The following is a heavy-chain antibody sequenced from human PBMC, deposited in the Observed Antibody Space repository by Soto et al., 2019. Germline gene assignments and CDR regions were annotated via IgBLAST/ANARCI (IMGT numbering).Heavy chain of an antibody. CDR2: IYYSGST. J-gene: IGHJ4*02. D-gene: IGHD3-10*01. CDR3: ARHRNYYGSGLELDY. CDR1: GGSISSYY. Sequence: QVQLQESGPGLVKPSETLSLTCTVSGGSISSYYWSWIRQPPGKGLEWIGYIYYSGSTNYNPSLKGRVTISVDTSKNQFSLKLSSVTAADTAVYYCARHRNYYGSGLELDYWGQGTLVTVSS. V-gene: IGHV4-59*08.